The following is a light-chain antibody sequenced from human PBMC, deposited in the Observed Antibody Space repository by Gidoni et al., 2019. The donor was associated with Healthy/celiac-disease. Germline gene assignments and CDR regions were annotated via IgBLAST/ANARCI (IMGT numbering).Light chain of an antibody. V-gene: IGLV3-21*03. CDR1: NIGSKS. CDR2: DDS. Sequence: SYVLTQPPSVSVAPGKPARITCGGNNIGSKSVHWYQQKPGQAPVLVVYDDSDRPSGLPERFSGSNSGNTATLTISRVEAGDEADYYGQVWDSSSDHLVFGTGTKVTV. CDR3: QVWDSSSDHLV. J-gene: IGLJ1*01.